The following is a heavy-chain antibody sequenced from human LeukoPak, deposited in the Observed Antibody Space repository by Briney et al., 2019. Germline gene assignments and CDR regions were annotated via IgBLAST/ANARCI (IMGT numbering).Heavy chain of an antibody. J-gene: IGHJ6*04. D-gene: IGHD2-2*01. CDR3: ARCSTSCYEGYYYYYGMDV. Sequence: SVKVSCKASGGTFSSYAISWVRQAPGQGLEWMGGIIPIFGTANYAQKFQGRVTITADESTSTAYIELSSLRSEDTAVYYCARCSTSCYEGYYYYYGMDVWGKGTTVTVSS. V-gene: IGHV1-69*13. CDR2: IIPIFGTA. CDR1: GGTFSSYA.